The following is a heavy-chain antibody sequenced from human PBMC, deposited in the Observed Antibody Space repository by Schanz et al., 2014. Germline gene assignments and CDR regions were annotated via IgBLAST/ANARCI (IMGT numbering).Heavy chain of an antibody. CDR2: IWYDGSNK. D-gene: IGHD3-22*01. V-gene: IGHV3-33*01. CDR3: ARDYESDLSPPRHDAFDV. CDR1: GFTFSSYG. J-gene: IGHJ3*01. Sequence: QVQLVESGGGVVQPGRSLRLSCAASGFTFSSYGMHWVRQAPGKGLEWVAIIWYDGSNKYYADSVKGRFTISRDNSKTTLFLQRSSVGAEDPAVYFCARDYESDLSPPRHDAFDVWGQGTVVTVSS.